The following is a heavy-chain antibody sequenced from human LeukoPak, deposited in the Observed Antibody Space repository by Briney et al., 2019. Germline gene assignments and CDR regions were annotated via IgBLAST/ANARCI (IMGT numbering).Heavy chain of an antibody. CDR2: ISAYNANT. CDR3: ARDHSGITGNIDY. V-gene: IGHV1-18*01. CDR1: GYPFINYD. Sequence: ASVKVSCKASGYPFINYDIKWVRQAPGQGLEWMGWISAYNANTNYAQKLQGRVTMTTDTSTSTAYMELRSLRSDDTAVYYCARDHSGITGNIDYWGQGTLVTVSS. D-gene: IGHD1-20*01. J-gene: IGHJ4*02.